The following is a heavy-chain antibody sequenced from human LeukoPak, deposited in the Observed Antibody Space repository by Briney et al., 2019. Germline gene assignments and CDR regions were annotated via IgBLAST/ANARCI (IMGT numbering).Heavy chain of an antibody. V-gene: IGHV4-39*01. Sequence: PSETLSLTCTVSGGSIRSRSDYWGWIRQTPGKGLEWIGNLDSSGSTYYNPSLKSRVTISVGTSKNQFSPSLRSVTAADTAIYFCSRSHDYGGLYFYYYMDVWGKGTTVTVSS. J-gene: IGHJ6*03. D-gene: IGHD4-23*01. CDR2: LDSSGST. CDR3: SRSHDYGGLYFYYYMDV. CDR1: GGSIRSRSDY.